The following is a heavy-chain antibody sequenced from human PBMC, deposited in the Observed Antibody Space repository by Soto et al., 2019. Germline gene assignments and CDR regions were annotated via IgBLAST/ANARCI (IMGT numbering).Heavy chain of an antibody. CDR1: GYTFTSYY. CDR3: AIDLGSRDGCLRYVDY. CDR2: INPSGGST. V-gene: IGHV1-46*01. D-gene: IGHD1-1*01. Sequence: ASVKVSCKASGYTFTSYYMHWVRQAPGQGLEWMGIINPSGGSTSYAQKFQGRVTMTRDTSTSTVYMELSSLRSEDTAVYYCAIDLGSRDGCLRYVDYWGQGTLVTVSS. J-gene: IGHJ4*02.